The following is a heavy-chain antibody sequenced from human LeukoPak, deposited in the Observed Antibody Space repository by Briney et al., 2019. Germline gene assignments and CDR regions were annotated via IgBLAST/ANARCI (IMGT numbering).Heavy chain of an antibody. D-gene: IGHD4-17*01. Sequence: GGSLRLSCAASGFTFSSYSMNWVRQAPGKGLEWVSYISSSSTIYYADSVKGRFTISRDNAKNSLYLQMNSLRDEDTAVYYCARASIYGDLNWFDPWGQGTLVTVSS. CDR3: ARASIYGDLNWFDP. V-gene: IGHV3-48*02. CDR1: GFTFSSYS. J-gene: IGHJ5*02. CDR2: ISSSSTI.